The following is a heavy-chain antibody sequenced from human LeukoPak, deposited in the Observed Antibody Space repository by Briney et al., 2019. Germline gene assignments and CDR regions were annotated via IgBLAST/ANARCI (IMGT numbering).Heavy chain of an antibody. D-gene: IGHD3-10*01. CDR1: SGSMSSHY. Sequence: SETLSLTCSVSSGSMSSHYWSWIRQPPGKGLEWIGYIYNNESTNYNPSLRSRVTISVGTSENQFSLKLTSVTVADTAVYYCARGTRGPLVRRITIFDYWGQGTLVTVSS. CDR2: IYNNEST. J-gene: IGHJ4*02. V-gene: IGHV4-59*11. CDR3: ARGTRGPLVRRITIFDY.